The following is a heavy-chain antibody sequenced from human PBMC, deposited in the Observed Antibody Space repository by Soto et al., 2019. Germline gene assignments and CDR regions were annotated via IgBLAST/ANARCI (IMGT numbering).Heavy chain of an antibody. CDR2: ISYDGSKK. J-gene: IGHJ6*02. D-gene: IGHD2-15*01. CDR3: AKDRDVVVVVTATRGLDV. V-gene: IGHV3-30*18. CDR1: GFTFDNYG. Sequence: QVQLVESGGGVVQPGRSLRLSCAASGFTFDNYGLHWVRQAPGKGLEWVAVISYDGSKKFYADSVTGRFTISRDNSKNPLDLQMNTLRVEDTAVYYCAKDRDVVVVVTATRGLDVWGHGTTVTVSS.